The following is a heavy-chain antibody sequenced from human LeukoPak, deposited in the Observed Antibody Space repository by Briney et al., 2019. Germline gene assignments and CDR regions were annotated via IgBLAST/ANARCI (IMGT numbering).Heavy chain of an antibody. CDR3: AKDRVGYYYDSKAFDI. J-gene: IGHJ3*02. D-gene: IGHD3-22*01. CDR2: ISDSGGST. V-gene: IGHV3-23*01. CDR1: GFTFSTYA. Sequence: GGSLRLSCAASGFTFSTYAMSWVRQAPGKGLEWVSGISDSGGSTYYADSVKGRFTISRDNSKNTLYLQMNSLRAEDTAVYYCAKDRVGYYYDSKAFDIWGQGTMVTVSS.